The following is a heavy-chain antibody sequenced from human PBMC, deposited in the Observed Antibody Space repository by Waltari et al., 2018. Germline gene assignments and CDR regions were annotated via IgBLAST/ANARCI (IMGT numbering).Heavy chain of an antibody. CDR2: IWYDGSNK. D-gene: IGHD6-6*01. V-gene: IGHV3-33*01. CDR1: GFTFSSYG. Sequence: QVQLVESGGGVVQPGRSLRLSCAASGFTFSSYGMHWVRQAPGKGRAWVAVIWYDGSNKYYADSVKGRFTISRDNSKNTLYLQMNSLRAEDTAVYYCARERIAARPRSYYYYYGMDVWGQGTTVTVSS. J-gene: IGHJ6*02. CDR3: ARERIAARPRSYYYYYGMDV.